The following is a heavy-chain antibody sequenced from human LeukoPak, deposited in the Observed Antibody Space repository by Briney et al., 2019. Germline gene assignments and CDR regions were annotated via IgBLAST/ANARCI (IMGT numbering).Heavy chain of an antibody. CDR1: GFSFSTFA. J-gene: IGHJ4*02. D-gene: IGHD2-15*01. CDR3: ANLVYTPSDY. Sequence: GGSLRLSCAASGFSFSTFAMSWVRQAPGKGLEWVSTISGSGDDTYYADSVKVRFTISRDKSRNTLYLQMNSLRAEDTAKYYCANLVYTPSDYWGQGTLVTVSS. CDR2: ISGSGDDT. V-gene: IGHV3-23*01.